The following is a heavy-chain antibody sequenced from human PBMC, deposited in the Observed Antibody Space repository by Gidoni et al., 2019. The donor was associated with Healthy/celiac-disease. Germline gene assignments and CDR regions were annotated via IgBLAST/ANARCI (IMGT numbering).Heavy chain of an antibody. J-gene: IGHJ3*02. CDR3: ARDNRELSDDAFDI. CDR2: ISSSGSTI. V-gene: IGHV3-48*03. Sequence: EVQLVESGGGLVQPGGSLRLSCAASGFPFSSYEMNWVRQAPGKGLEWVSYISSSGSTIYYADSVKGRFTISRDNAKNSLYLQMNSLRAEDTAVYYCARDNRELSDDAFDIWGQGTMVTVSS. CDR1: GFPFSSYE. D-gene: IGHD1-26*01.